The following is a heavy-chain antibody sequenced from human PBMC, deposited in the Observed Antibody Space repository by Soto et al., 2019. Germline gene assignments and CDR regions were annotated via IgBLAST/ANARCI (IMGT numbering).Heavy chain of an antibody. Sequence: PGGSLRLSCAASGFTVSSNYMSWVRQAPGKGLEWVSVIYSGGSTYYADSVKGRFTISRDNSKNTLYLQMNSLRAEDTAVYYCARAWWGLTPFDYWGQGTLVTVSS. CDR1: GFTVSSNY. D-gene: IGHD1-26*01. J-gene: IGHJ4*02. CDR2: IYSGGST. CDR3: ARAWWGLTPFDY. V-gene: IGHV3-66*01.